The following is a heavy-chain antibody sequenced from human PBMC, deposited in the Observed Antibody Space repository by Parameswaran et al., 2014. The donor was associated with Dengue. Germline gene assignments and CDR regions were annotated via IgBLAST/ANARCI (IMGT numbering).Heavy chain of an antibody. D-gene: IGHD6-6*01. CDR2: IYYSGST. Sequence: VRQMPGKGLEWIGYIYYSGSTYYNPSLKSRVTISVDTSKNQFSLKLSSVTAADTAVYYCARDRSSSRFDYWGQGTLVTVSS. V-gene: IGHV4-31*02. J-gene: IGHJ4*02. CDR3: ARDRSSSRFDY.